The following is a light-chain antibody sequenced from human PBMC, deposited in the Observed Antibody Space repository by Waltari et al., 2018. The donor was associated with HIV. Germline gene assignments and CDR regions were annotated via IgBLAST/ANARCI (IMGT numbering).Light chain of an antibody. CDR3: SSFTTSITVV. J-gene: IGLJ2*01. V-gene: IGLV2-18*02. Sequence: QSALTPPPSVSGSLGQSVTIPCTGTSRDVGHYNEVSWYQPSPGTAPKLMIYDVSNRPSGVPDRFSGSKSGNTASLTISGLQAEDEADYYCSSFTTSITVVFGGGTKLTVL. CDR2: DVS. CDR1: SRDVGHYNE.